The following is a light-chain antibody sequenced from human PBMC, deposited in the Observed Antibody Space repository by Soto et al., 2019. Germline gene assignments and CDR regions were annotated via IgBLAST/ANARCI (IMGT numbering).Light chain of an antibody. CDR1: SGHSSYA. CDR3: QTWGSGFQV. Sequence: QSVLTQPPSASASLGASVKLTCTLSSGHSSYAIAWHQKQPAKGPRYLMDLNNDGSHTKGDGIPDRFSGSSSGAERYLIISSLQSEDEADYYCQTWGSGFQVFGGGTKLTVL. J-gene: IGLJ2*01. V-gene: IGLV4-69*01. CDR2: LNNDGSH.